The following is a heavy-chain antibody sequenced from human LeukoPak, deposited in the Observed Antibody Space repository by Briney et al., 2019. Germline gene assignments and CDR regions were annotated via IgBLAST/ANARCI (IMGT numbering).Heavy chain of an antibody. CDR2: IYSGGST. Sequence: PGGSLRLSCAASGFTVSSNYMSWVRQAPGKGLEWVSVIYSGGSTYYADSVKGRFTISRDNSKNTLYLQMNSLRAEDTAVYYCARHGGYCGGDCHDAFDIWGQGTMVTVSS. D-gene: IGHD2-21*02. CDR3: ARHGGYCGGDCHDAFDI. V-gene: IGHV3-53*01. CDR1: GFTVSSNY. J-gene: IGHJ3*02.